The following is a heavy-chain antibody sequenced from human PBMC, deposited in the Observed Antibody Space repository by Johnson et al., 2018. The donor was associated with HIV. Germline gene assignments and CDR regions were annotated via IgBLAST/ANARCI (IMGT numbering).Heavy chain of an antibody. V-gene: IGHV3-30*18. Sequence: QVQLVESGGGVVQPGRSLRVSCGASGFTFSSHDMHWVRQAPGKGLEWVAVISYDGSNQYCADSVKGRFTISRDNSNKTVYRQMNSLGPEDTAVYYCAKPPSMGADAFDIWGQGTMVTVSS. CDR1: GFTFSSHD. CDR2: ISYDGSNQ. D-gene: IGHD3-16*01. CDR3: AKPPSMGADAFDI. J-gene: IGHJ3*02.